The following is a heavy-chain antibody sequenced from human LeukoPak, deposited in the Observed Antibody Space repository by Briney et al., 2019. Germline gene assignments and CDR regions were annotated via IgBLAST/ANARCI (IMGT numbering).Heavy chain of an antibody. Sequence: SETLSLTCTVSGDSISSYYWSWIRQSAGKGLEWIGRIYTSGSTYYNPSLKSRVTMSVDTSKNQFSLKLSSMTAADTAVYYCARVEINSSGWYLQHWGQGTLVTVSS. CDR3: ARVEINSSGWYLQH. CDR2: IYTSGST. J-gene: IGHJ1*01. V-gene: IGHV4-4*07. CDR1: GDSISSYY. D-gene: IGHD6-19*01.